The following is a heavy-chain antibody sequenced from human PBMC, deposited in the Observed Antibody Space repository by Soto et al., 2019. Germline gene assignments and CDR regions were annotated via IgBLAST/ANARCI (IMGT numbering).Heavy chain of an antibody. J-gene: IGHJ4*02. Sequence: SETLSLTCTVSGGSISSYYWSWIRQPPGKGLEWIGYIYYSGSTNYNPSLKSRVTISVDTSKNQFSLKLSSVTAADTAVYYCARETGEGGYLDYWGQGTLVTVSS. CDR2: IYYSGST. CDR1: GGSISSYY. D-gene: IGHD3-10*01. CDR3: ARETGEGGYLDY. V-gene: IGHV4-59*01.